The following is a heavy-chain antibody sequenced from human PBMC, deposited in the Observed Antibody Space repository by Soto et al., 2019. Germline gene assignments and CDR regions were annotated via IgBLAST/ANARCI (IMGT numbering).Heavy chain of an antibody. V-gene: IGHV1-8*01. Sequence: ASVNVSFKSSGYTFTSYYINWVRQATGQGLEWMGWMNPNSGNTGYAQKFQGRVTMTRNTSISTAYMELGSLRSEDTAVYYCARGRERGRWFDPWGQGTLVTVSS. CDR3: ARGRERGRWFDP. CDR1: GYTFTSYY. J-gene: IGHJ5*02. CDR2: MNPNSGNT.